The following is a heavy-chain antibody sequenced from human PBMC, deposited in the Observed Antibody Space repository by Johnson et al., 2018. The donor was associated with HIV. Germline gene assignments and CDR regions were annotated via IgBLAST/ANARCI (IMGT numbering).Heavy chain of an antibody. V-gene: IGHV3-30-3*01. Sequence: QEQLVESGGGVVQPGRSLRLSCAASGFTFSSYAMHWVRQAPGKGLEWVAVISYDGSNKYYADSVKGRFTISRDNSKNTLYLQMNSLRAEDTAVYYCVRDYGDYAHDAFDIWGQGTMVTVSS. D-gene: IGHD4-17*01. J-gene: IGHJ3*02. CDR2: ISYDGSNK. CDR3: VRDYGDYAHDAFDI. CDR1: GFTFSSYA.